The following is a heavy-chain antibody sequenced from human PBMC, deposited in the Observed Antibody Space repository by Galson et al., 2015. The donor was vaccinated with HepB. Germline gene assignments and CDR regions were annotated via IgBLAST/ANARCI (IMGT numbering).Heavy chain of an antibody. Sequence: SLRLSCAASGFIFDDYAMHWVRQAPGKGLEWVSGISWNSGSLGYVDSVKGRFTISRDNAKKSLYLQMNGLRAEDTALYYCAKDIATSSWHLEFWGQGTLVAVSS. D-gene: IGHD6-13*01. CDR3: AKDIATSSWHLEF. CDR2: ISWNSGSL. V-gene: IGHV3-9*01. J-gene: IGHJ4*02. CDR1: GFIFDDYA.